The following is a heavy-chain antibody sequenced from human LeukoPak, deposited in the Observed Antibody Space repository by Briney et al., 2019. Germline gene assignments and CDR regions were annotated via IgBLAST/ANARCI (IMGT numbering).Heavy chain of an antibody. D-gene: IGHD6-13*01. CDR3: ARDLGPIAAAGYYYYYGMDV. CDR1: GGTFSSYA. V-gene: IGHV1-69*04. J-gene: IGHJ6*02. Sequence: SVKVSCKASGGTFSSYAISWVRQAPGQGLEWMGRIVPILGIANYAQKFQGRVTITADKSTSTAYMELSSLRSEDTAVYYCARDLGPIAAAGYYYYYGMDVWGQGTTVTVSS. CDR2: IVPILGIA.